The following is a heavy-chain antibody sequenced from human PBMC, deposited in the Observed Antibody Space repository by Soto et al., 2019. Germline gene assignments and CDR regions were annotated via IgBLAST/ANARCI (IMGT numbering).Heavy chain of an antibody. CDR3: ARDGRSSGWSPKTYYYYGMDV. CDR2: ISSSSSYI. CDR1: GFTFSSYS. J-gene: IGHJ6*02. V-gene: IGHV3-21*01. D-gene: IGHD6-19*01. Sequence: GGSLRLSCAASGFTFSSYSMNWVRQAPGKGLEWVSSISSSSSYIYYADSVKGRFTISRDNAKNSLYLQMNSLRAEDTAVYYCARDGRSSGWSPKTYYYYGMDVWGQGTTVTVSS.